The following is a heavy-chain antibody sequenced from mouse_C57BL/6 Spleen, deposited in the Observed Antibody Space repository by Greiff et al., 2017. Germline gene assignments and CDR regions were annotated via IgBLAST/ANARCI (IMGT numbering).Heavy chain of an antibody. Sequence: QVQLKQSGAELVRPGASVKLSCKASGYTFTDYYINWVKQRPGQGLEWIARIYPGSGNTYYNEKFKGKATLTAEKSSSTAYMQLSSLTSEDSAVYFCARWNYDYYYAMDDWGQGTSVTVSS. J-gene: IGHJ4*01. V-gene: IGHV1-76*01. CDR3: ARWNYDYYYAMDD. D-gene: IGHD1-1*01. CDR2: IYPGSGNT. CDR1: GYTFTDYY.